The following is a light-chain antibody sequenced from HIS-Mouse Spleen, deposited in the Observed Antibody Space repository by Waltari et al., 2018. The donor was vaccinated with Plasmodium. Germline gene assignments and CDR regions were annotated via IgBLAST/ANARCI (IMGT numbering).Light chain of an antibody. J-gene: IGLJ2*01. Sequence: SYELTQPPSVSVSPAQTASITCSGDKLGDKYACWYQQKPGQSPVMVIYQESKRPSGIPERFSGSNSGNTATLTISGTQAMDEADYYCQAWDSSTVVFGGGTKLTVL. CDR2: QES. CDR3: QAWDSSTVV. V-gene: IGLV3-1*01. CDR1: KLGDKY.